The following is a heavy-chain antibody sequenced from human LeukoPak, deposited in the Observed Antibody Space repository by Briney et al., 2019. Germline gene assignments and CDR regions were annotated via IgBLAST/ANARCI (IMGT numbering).Heavy chain of an antibody. CDR2: IQHCGNS. Sequence: SETLSLTCTVSGGAISSYFWSWIRQPPGKGLEWIGYIQHCGNSNYNSSLKSRVTISVDTSQNHFSLKLSSVTAADTAVYYCARGRRWLQSPFDYWGQGTLVTVSS. V-gene: IGHV4-59*01. J-gene: IGHJ4*02. CDR3: ARGRRWLQSPFDY. CDR1: GGAISSYF. D-gene: IGHD5-24*01.